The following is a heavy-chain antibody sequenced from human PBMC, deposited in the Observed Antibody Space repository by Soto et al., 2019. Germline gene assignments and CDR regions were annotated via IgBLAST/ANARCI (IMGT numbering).Heavy chain of an antibody. Sequence: ASVKVSCKASGGTFSSYAISWVRQAPGQGLEWMGGFDPKDGKTNYAQKFQGRVTMTEDTSTDTAYMELSSLRSEDTAVYYCATGGSSRSGAGYYYYMDVWGKGTTVTV. D-gene: IGHD6-13*01. CDR2: FDPKDGKT. V-gene: IGHV1-69*10. J-gene: IGHJ6*03. CDR1: GGTFSSYA. CDR3: ATGGSSRSGAGYYYYMDV.